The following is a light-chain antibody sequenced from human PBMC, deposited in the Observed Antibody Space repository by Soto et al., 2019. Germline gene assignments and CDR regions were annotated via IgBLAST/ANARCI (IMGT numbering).Light chain of an antibody. CDR2: RAS. Sequence: EIVMTQSPATLSVSPGGSATLSCRASQHVSSNLAWYRQKPGQAPTLLIYRASTRATGIPATFSGSGSGTEFTLTISSLQSEDFAVYYCQQYNKWPYTFGQGTQLEI. CDR1: QHVSSN. J-gene: IGKJ2*01. CDR3: QQYNKWPYT. V-gene: IGKV3-15*01.